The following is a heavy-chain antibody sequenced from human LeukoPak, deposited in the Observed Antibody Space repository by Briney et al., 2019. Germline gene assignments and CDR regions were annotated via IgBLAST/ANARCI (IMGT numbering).Heavy chain of an antibody. CDR3: NTYRYNYDSSGADY. J-gene: IGHJ4*02. CDR2: IKSNTDGGTT. Sequence: GGSLRLSCAASGFTFSKAWMSWVRQAPGKGLEWLGRIKSNTDGGTTDYAAPVKGRFTISRDDSKNTLYLQINSLKTEDTAVYYCNTYRYNYDSSGADYWGQGTLVTVSS. V-gene: IGHV3-15*01. D-gene: IGHD3-22*01. CDR1: GFTFSKAW.